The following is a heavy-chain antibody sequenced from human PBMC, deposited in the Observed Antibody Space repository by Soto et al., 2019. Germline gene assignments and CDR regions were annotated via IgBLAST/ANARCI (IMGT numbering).Heavy chain of an antibody. CDR2: VSSGGGT. CDR3: AKRRGAGGHFDY. J-gene: IGHJ4*02. D-gene: IGHD2-15*01. V-gene: IGHV3-23*01. Sequence: LXLSCAASGFTFSTYAMGWVRQAPGKGLEWVSVVSSGGGTHYADSVKGRFTVSRDNSKNTLSLQMNSLRADDTAVYYCAKRRGAGGHFDYWGQGALVTVSS. CDR1: GFTFSTYA.